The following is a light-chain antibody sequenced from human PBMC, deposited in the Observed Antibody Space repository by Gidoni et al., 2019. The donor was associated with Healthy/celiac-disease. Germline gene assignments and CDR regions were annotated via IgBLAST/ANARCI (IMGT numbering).Light chain of an antibody. V-gene: IGLV2-8*01. CDR2: EVS. Sequence: QSALTQPPSASGSPGQSVTISCTGTSSDVGGYNYFSWYQQHPGKAPKLMIYEVSKRPSGVPERFSGSKSGNTASLTVSGLQAEDEADYYCSSYAGSNSWVFGGGTKLTVL. CDR1: SSDVGGYNY. J-gene: IGLJ3*02. CDR3: SSYAGSNSWV.